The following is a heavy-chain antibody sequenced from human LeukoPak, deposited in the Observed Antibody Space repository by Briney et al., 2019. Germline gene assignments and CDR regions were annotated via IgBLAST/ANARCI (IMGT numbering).Heavy chain of an antibody. CDR1: GFIFPTYT. D-gene: IGHD3-16*01. CDR2: ISSSSGNI. J-gene: IGHJ5*02. V-gene: IGHV3-21*06. Sequence: GGPLRLSCTASGFIFPTYTMNWVRQAPGKGLEWVSYISSSSGNIYYADSMKGRFTISRDNTKNLLYLQMNSLRAEDTAVYYCARDLAGGRFDLWGQGTLVTVSS. CDR3: ARDLAGGRFDL.